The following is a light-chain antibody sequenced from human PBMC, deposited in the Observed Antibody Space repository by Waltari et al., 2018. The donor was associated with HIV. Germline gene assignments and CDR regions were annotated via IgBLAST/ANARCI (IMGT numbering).Light chain of an antibody. J-gene: IGKJ3*01. CDR2: GAS. CDR1: QSLPSNY. CDR3: QQYGSSAT. Sequence: EIVLTQSPGTLSLSPGEGATLSCRASQSLPSNYLAWYLHKPGQAPRLIIYGASFRATGIPDRFSGSGSGTDFTLTISRLEPEDFATYFCQQYGSSATFGPGTKVDI. V-gene: IGKV3-20*01.